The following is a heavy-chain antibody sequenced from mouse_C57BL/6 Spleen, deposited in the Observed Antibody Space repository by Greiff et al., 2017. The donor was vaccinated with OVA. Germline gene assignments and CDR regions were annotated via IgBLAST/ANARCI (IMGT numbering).Heavy chain of an antibody. Sequence: VQLVESGPELVKPGASVKISCKASGYAFSSSWMNWVKQRPGKGLEWIGGIYPGDGDTNYNGKFKGKATLTADKSSSTAYMQLSSLTSEDSAVYFCARSTTVVATKDWGQGTTLTVSS. CDR3: ARSTTVVATKD. CDR1: GYAFSSSW. J-gene: IGHJ2*01. D-gene: IGHD1-1*01. CDR2: IYPGDGDT. V-gene: IGHV1-82*01.